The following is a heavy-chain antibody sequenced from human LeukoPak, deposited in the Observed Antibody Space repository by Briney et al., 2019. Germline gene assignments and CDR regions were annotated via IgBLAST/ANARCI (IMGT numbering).Heavy chain of an antibody. V-gene: IGHV4-61*02. Sequence: SETLSLTCTVSSGSISGGSYYWSWIRQPAGKGLEWIGRIYTSGSTNYNPSLKSRVTISVDTSKNQFSLKLSSVTAAGTAVYYCARRSRDGYSSFDYWGQGTLVTVSS. CDR3: ARRSRDGYSSFDY. CDR2: IYTSGST. D-gene: IGHD5-24*01. CDR1: SGSISGGSYY. J-gene: IGHJ4*02.